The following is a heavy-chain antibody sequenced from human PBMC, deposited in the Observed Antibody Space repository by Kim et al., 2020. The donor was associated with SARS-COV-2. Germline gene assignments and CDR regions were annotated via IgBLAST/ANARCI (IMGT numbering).Heavy chain of an antibody. Sequence: SETLSLTCTVSGDSISSDDYYWSWLRQPPGKGLEWIGYIFYSGAARYHPSLKCRLTISVEMTNNQFSLRLTSVPAADTTVYYGVRIVGFISSAVRLDPWG. CDR2: IFYSGAA. CDR1: GDSISSDDYY. J-gene: IGHJ5*02. V-gene: IGHV4-30-4*01. D-gene: IGHD6-25*01. CDR3: VRIVGFISSAVRLDP.